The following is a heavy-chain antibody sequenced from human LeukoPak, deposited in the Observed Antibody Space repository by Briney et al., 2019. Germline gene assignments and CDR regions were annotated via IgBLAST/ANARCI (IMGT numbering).Heavy chain of an antibody. CDR2: IYTSGST. V-gene: IGHV4-4*07. D-gene: IGHD2-15*01. CDR1: GGSISSYY. Sequence: PSETLSLTCTVSGGSISSYYWSWIRQPAGKGLEWIGRIYTSGSTNYNPSLKSRVTMSVDTSKNQSSLKLSSVTAADTAVYYCARESPYCSGGSCQNYYYGMDVWSQGTTVTVSS. CDR3: ARESPYCSGGSCQNYYYGMDV. J-gene: IGHJ6*02.